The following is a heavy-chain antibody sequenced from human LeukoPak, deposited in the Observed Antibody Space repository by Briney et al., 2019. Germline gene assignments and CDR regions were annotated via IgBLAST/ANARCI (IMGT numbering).Heavy chain of an antibody. CDR3: VKGSNGYNYVSDGFNV. CDR2: IRYDGTNK. J-gene: IGHJ3*01. D-gene: IGHD5-18*01. Sequence: PGGSLRLSCAASGFTFSSYGMHWVRQAPGKGLEWVAFIRYDGTNKYCADSAKGRCTISRDNSKNTVYLQMSSLRAEDTAVYYCVKGSNGYNYVSDGFNVWGQGTMVTVSS. V-gene: IGHV3-30*02. CDR1: GFTFSSYG.